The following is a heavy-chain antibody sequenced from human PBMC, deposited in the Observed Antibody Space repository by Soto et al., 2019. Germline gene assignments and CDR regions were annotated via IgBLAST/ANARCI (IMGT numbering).Heavy chain of an antibody. Sequence: PGGSLRLSCAASGFSFGTYSMNWVRQAPGKGLEWVSYIDSDSDTIWYAESVKGRFTISRDSAKNLLYLQMNSLRDEDTAVYYCARLYYDYVWGQGTAVTVSS. CDR1: GFSFGTYS. D-gene: IGHD5-12*01. V-gene: IGHV3-48*02. CDR2: IDSDSDTI. CDR3: ARLYYDYV. J-gene: IGHJ6*02.